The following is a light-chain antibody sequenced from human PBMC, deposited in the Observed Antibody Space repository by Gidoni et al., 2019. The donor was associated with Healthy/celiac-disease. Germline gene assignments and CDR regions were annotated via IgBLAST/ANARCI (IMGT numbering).Light chain of an antibody. V-gene: IGLV2-14*01. CDR2: DVS. CDR3: SSYTSSSTRG. J-gene: IGLJ2*01. CDR1: SSDAGGYNY. Sequence: QSALTQPASVSGSPGPSITISCTGTSSDAGGYNYVSWYHQHPGKAPKHMIYDVSNRLSGVSNRFSGSKSGNTASLTISGLQAEDEADYYCSSYTSSSTRGFGGGTKLTVL.